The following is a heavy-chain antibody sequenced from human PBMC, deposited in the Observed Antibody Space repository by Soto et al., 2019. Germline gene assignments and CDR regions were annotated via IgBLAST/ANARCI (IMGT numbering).Heavy chain of an antibody. Sequence: QVQLVESGGGVVQPGRSLRLSCTASGFTFSNFVMYWVRQAPGKGLEWVAMISYDGNYKYYADSVKDRFTISRDNSKSTLYLQMNSLRAEDTAVYYCARGDRFGYCTHGGCHYGLDVWGQGTTVSVSS. D-gene: IGHD2-8*01. J-gene: IGHJ6*02. CDR2: ISYDGNYK. V-gene: IGHV3-30-3*01. CDR1: GFTFSNFV. CDR3: ARGDRFGYCTHGGCHYGLDV.